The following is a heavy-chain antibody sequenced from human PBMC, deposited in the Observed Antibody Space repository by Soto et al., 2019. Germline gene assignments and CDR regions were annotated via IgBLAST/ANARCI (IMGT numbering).Heavy chain of an antibody. CDR2: ISGSGGST. Sequence: VGSLRLSCAASGFTFSSYAMSWVRQAPGKGLEWVSAISGSGGSTYYADSVKGRFTISRDNSKNTLYLQMNSLRAEDTAVYYCAKEQLIAARRYYFDYWGQGTLVTVPQ. CDR1: GFTFSSYA. V-gene: IGHV3-23*01. J-gene: IGHJ4*02. CDR3: AKEQLIAARRYYFDY. D-gene: IGHD6-6*01.